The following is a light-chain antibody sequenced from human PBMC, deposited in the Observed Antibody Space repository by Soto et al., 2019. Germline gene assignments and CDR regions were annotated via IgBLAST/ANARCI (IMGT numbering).Light chain of an antibody. J-gene: IGLJ3*02. CDR3: CSYAASFWV. CDR2: SNN. CDR1: SSNIGRDT. V-gene: IGLV1-44*01. Sequence: QSVLTQPPSASGTPGQRVIISCSGSSSNIGRDTVNWYRQFPGTAPKLLIYSNNQRPSGVPDRFSGSKSGNTASLTISGLQTEDEADYYCCSYAASFWVFGGGTKLTVL.